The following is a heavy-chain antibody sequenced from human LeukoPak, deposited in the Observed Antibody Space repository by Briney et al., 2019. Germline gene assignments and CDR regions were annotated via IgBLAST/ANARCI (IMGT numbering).Heavy chain of an antibody. CDR3: ARAVGAAAYYYYYMDV. D-gene: IGHD6-13*01. Sequence: VKVSCKASGYIFTSYGISWVRQAPGQGLEWMGGIIPIFGTANYAQKFQGRVTITADESTSTAYMELSSLRSEDTAVYYCARAVGAAAYYYYYMDVWGKGTTVTVSS. V-gene: IGHV1-69*13. CDR1: GYIFTSYG. CDR2: IIPIFGTA. J-gene: IGHJ6*03.